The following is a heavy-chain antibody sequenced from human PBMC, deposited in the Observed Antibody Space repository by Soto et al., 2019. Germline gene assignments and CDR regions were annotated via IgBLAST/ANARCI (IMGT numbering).Heavy chain of an antibody. CDR1: GFTFSPYG. Sequence: LRLSCVVSGFTFSPYGVSWDRQAPGKGLEWISQVGGSGSAHYAESVKGRFIISRDNAKNSVYLQMNNLRVEDTAVYYCVRDYDTNPYWFFDLWGQGTQVTVSS. CDR3: VRDYDTNPYWFFDL. J-gene: IGHJ2*01. D-gene: IGHD2-8*01. CDR2: VGGSGSA. V-gene: IGHV3-11*01.